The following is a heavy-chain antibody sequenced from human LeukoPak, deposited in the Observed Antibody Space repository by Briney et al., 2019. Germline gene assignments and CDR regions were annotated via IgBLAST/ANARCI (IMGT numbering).Heavy chain of an antibody. CDR3: ARVDAASLAVHY. Sequence: ASVEVSCKASGYTFTGYYLNWVRQAPGQGLEWMGRINPNSGGTNSGQKFQGRVTMTRDTSISTAYMELSSLTFDDTAVYYCARVDAASLAVHYWGQGTLVTVSS. CDR1: GYTFTGYY. CDR2: INPNSGGT. V-gene: IGHV1-2*02. D-gene: IGHD6-13*01. J-gene: IGHJ4*02.